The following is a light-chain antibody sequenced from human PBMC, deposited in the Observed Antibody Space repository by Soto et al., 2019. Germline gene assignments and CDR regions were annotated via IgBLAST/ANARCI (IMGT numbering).Light chain of an antibody. CDR3: ATWDDSLRGVV. Sequence: QLVLTQTPSASGTPGQRVTISCSGSSSNIGSNYVYWYRQLPGTAPKLLIYANSQRPSGVPDRFSGSKSGTSASLAISGLRSEDEADYYCATWDDSLRGVVFGGGTQLTVL. CDR2: ANS. J-gene: IGLJ2*01. CDR1: SSNIGSNY. V-gene: IGLV1-47*01.